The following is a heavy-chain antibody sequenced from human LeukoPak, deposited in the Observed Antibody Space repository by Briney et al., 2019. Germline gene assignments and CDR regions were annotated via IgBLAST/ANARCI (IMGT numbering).Heavy chain of an antibody. D-gene: IGHD3-3*01. J-gene: IGHJ4*02. CDR3: ARGSDFWSGYFCLFDY. CDR2: FDPEDGET. CDR1: GYTLTELS. Sequence: GASVKVSCKVSGYTLTELSMHWVRQAPGKGLEWMGGFDPEDGETIYAQKFQGRVTMTEDTSTDTAYMELSSLRSEDTAVYYCARGSDFWSGYFCLFDYWGQGTLVTVSS. V-gene: IGHV1-24*01.